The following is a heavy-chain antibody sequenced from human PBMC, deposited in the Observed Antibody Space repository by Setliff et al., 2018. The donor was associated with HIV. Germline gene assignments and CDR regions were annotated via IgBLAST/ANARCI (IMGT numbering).Heavy chain of an antibody. Sequence: ASVKVSCKASGYTFTGYAISWVRQAPGQGLEWLGWISAYNGDTNYAQNVQGRVSMTIDTSTSTAYMELRSLRSDDMAVYYCARRGVFDAFDIWGQGTMVTVSS. CDR2: ISAYNGDT. CDR3: ARRGVFDAFDI. CDR1: GYTFTGYA. D-gene: IGHD6-13*01. J-gene: IGHJ3*02. V-gene: IGHV1-18*03.